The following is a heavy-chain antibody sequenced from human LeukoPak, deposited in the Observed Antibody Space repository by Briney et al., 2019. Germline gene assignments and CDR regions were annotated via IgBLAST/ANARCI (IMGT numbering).Heavy chain of an antibody. CDR3: ARPTRFYSNYYYYYYMDV. Sequence: PSETLSLTCTVSGGSISSYYWSWIRQPPGKGLEWIGEINHSGSTNYNPSLKSRVTISVDTSKNQFSLKLSSVTAADTAVYYCARPTRFYSNYYYYYYMDVWGKGTTVTVSS. J-gene: IGHJ6*03. D-gene: IGHD4-11*01. V-gene: IGHV4-34*01. CDR2: INHSGST. CDR1: GGSISSYY.